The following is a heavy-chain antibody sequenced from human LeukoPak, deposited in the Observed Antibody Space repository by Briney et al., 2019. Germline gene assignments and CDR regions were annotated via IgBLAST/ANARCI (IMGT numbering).Heavy chain of an antibody. CDR2: INPNSGGT. D-gene: IGHD5-24*01. CDR3: ARLKWLQSDDY. Sequence: ASVKVSCKASGGTFSSYAISWVRQAPGQGLEWMGWINPNSGGTNYAQKFQGRVTMTRDTSISTAYMELSRLRSYDTAVYYCARLKWLQSDDYWGQGTLVTVSS. J-gene: IGHJ4*02. CDR1: GGTFSSYA. V-gene: IGHV1-2*02.